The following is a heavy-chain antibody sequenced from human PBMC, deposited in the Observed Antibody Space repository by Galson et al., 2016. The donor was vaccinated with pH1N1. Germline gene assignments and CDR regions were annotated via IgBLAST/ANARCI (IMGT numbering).Heavy chain of an antibody. Sequence: SETLSLTCTVSGGSLSSSSYYWGWIRQPPGKGLEWIANIYYSGSTYYNPSLKSRVTISVDTSKNQFSLKLSSVTAADTAVYYYARTRGFDAFDIWGQGTMVTVSS. CDR1: GGSLSSSSYY. CDR3: ARTRGFDAFDI. V-gene: IGHV4-39*01. D-gene: IGHD3-10*01. J-gene: IGHJ3*02. CDR2: IYYSGST.